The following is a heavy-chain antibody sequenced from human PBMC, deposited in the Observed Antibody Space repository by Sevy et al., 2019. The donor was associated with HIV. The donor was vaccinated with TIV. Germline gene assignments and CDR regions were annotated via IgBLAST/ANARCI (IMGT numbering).Heavy chain of an antibody. J-gene: IGHJ6*02. CDR3: AGSYFDSSGYSPLYYYGMDV. CDR1: GGTFSNYA. Sequence: ASVKVSCKASGGTFSNYAISWVRQAPGQGLEWMGGFIPMFDTANYAQKFQGKVTLTADGSTTTACMELSSLRSDDTAVYYCAGSYFDSSGYSPLYYYGMDVWGQGTTVTVSS. D-gene: IGHD3-22*01. CDR2: FIPMFDTA. V-gene: IGHV1-69*13.